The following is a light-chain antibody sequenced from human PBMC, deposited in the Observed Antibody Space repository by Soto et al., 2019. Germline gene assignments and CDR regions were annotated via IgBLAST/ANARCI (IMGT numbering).Light chain of an antibody. CDR3: QQLNSYPIT. J-gene: IGKJ5*01. CDR2: AAS. CDR1: QSISSY. V-gene: IGKV1-9*01. Sequence: DIQMTQSPSSLSASVGDRFTITCRASQSISSYLNWYQQKPGKXPKXXIYAASTLQSGVPSRFSGSGSGTELTITISSLQPEDFETYYCQQLNSYPITFGQGTRLEIK.